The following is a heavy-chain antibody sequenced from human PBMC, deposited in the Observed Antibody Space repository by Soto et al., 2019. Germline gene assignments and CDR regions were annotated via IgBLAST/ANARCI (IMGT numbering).Heavy chain of an antibody. V-gene: IGHV3-74*01. CDR3: ASSPAPPVRLGDFLVDY. Sequence: EVQLVESGGGLVQPGGSLRLSCAASGFTFSSYWMHWVRQAPGKGLVWVSRINSDGSSTSYADSVKGRFTISKDNTKNPLYLQINSLRAEDTAVYYCASSPAPPVRLGDFLVDYWGQGTLVTVSS. D-gene: IGHD3-16*01. CDR1: GFTFSSYW. J-gene: IGHJ4*02. CDR2: INSDGSST.